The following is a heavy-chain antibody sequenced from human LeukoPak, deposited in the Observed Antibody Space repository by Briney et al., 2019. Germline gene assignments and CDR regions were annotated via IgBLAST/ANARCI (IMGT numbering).Heavy chain of an antibody. V-gene: IGHV4-38-2*01. CDR2: IYHSGST. J-gene: IGHJ6*03. D-gene: IGHD3-3*01. CDR1: GYSISSGYY. CDR3: ARQYYDFWSGSYYYYMDV. Sequence: SETLSLTSAVSGYSISSGYYWGWIRQPPGKGLEWIGSIYHSGSTYYNPSLKSRVTISVDTSKNQFSLKLSSVTAADTAVYYCARQYYDFWSGSYYYYMDVWGKGTTVTVSS.